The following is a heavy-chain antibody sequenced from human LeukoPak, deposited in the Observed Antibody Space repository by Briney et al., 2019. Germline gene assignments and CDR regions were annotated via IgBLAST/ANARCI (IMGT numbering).Heavy chain of an antibody. CDR3: ASRGWELAPYAFDI. Sequence: PSEPLSLTCTVSGGSISSYYWSWIRQPPGKGLEWIGYIYYSGSTNYNPSLKSRVTISVDTSKNQFSLKLSSVTAADTAVYYCASRGWELAPYAFDIWGQGTMVTVSS. J-gene: IGHJ3*02. V-gene: IGHV4-59*01. D-gene: IGHD1-26*01. CDR1: GGSISSYY. CDR2: IYYSGST.